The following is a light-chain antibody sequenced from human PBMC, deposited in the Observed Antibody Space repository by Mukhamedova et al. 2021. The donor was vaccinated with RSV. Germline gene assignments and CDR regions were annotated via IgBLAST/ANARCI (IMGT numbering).Light chain of an antibody. V-gene: IGKV1-5*03. J-gene: IGKJ1*01. Sequence: WYQRRVHGKAPKFLIYKASSLESGVPSRFSGSGSGTEFTLTISSLQRDDFATYYCQQYSSYSSTFGQGTKVEIK. CDR3: QQYSSYSST. CDR2: KAS.